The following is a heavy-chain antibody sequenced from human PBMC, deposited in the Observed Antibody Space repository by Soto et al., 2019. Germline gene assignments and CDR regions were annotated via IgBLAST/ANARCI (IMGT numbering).Heavy chain of an antibody. CDR1: GGTFSSYA. CDR3: ARLKSTYYYDSSGYYYPTHAFDI. CDR2: IIPIFGTA. V-gene: IGHV1-69*01. Sequence: QVQLVQSGAEVKKPGSSVKVSCKASGGTFSSYAISWERQAPGQGLEWMGGIIPIFGTANYAQKFQGRVTITADESTSTAYMELSSLRSEDTAVYYCARLKSTYYYDSSGYYYPTHAFDIWGQGTMVTVSS. D-gene: IGHD3-22*01. J-gene: IGHJ3*02.